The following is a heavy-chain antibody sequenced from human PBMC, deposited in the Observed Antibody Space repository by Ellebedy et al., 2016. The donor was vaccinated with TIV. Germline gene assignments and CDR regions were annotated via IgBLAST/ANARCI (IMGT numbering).Heavy chain of an antibody. CDR3: AKTYTSGFQVFDN. V-gene: IGHV3-30*14. Sequence: GGSLRLXXAASGFSFSNQAMYWVRQGPAKGLEWVAAISYDGTQKYYADSVKGRFTVSRDNSKNTLYLQMNSLRLEDTAIYYCAKTYTSGFQVFDNWGQGTPVTVSS. D-gene: IGHD6-19*01. J-gene: IGHJ4*02. CDR1: GFSFSNQA. CDR2: ISYDGTQK.